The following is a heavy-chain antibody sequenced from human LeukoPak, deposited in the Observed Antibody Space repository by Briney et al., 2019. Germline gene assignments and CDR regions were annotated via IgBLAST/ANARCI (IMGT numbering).Heavy chain of an antibody. D-gene: IGHD3-16*01. J-gene: IGHJ4*02. CDR1: GGSVSSSSYY. Sequence: PSETLSLTCTVSGGSVSSSSYYWGWIRQPPGKGLEWIGSIYYSGSTYYNPSLKSRVTISVDTSKNQFSLKLSSVTAADTAVYYCARLDYLYYFDYWGQGTLVTVSS. V-gene: IGHV4-39*01. CDR2: IYYSGST. CDR3: ARLDYLYYFDY.